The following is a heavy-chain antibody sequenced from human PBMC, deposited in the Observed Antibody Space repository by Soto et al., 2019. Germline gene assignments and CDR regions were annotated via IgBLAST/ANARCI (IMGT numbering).Heavy chain of an antibody. D-gene: IGHD1-7*01. Sequence: QLQLQESGSGLVMPSQTLSLTCAVSGGSISSAGYSWSWIRQSPGKGLEGIGYIFHSGTTYYNPSLKSRVTISVDRSKNQFSLKLSSVTAADTAVYYCARGGLITGTGVGWFDPWGQGTLVTVSS. CDR2: IFHSGTT. CDR1: GGSISSAGYS. V-gene: IGHV4-30-2*06. J-gene: IGHJ5*02. CDR3: ARGGLITGTGVGWFDP.